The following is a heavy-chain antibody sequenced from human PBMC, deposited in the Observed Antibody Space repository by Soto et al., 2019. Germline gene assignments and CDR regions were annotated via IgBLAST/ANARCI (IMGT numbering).Heavy chain of an antibody. Sequence: QSQTLSLTCAISGDSVSSNSAAWNWIRQSPSRGLEWLGRTYYRSKWYNDYAVSVKSRITINPDTSKNQFSLQLNSVTPEDTAVYYCARDSTVAGKTYYYYGMDVWGQGTTVTVSS. CDR3: ARDSTVAGKTYYYYGMDV. D-gene: IGHD6-19*01. J-gene: IGHJ6*02. CDR2: TYYRSKWYN. V-gene: IGHV6-1*01. CDR1: GDSVSSNSAA.